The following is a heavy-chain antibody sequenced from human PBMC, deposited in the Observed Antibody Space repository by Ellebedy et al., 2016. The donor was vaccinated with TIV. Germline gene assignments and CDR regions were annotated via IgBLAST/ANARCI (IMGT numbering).Heavy chain of an antibody. CDR3: ARDGYDSSTGLRFVDY. Sequence: ASVKVSXXASGYTFTGYYMHWVRQAPGQGLEWMGWINPNSGGTNYAQKFQGWVTMTRDTSISTAYMELSRLRSDDTAVYYCARDGYDSSTGLRFVDYWGQGTLVTVSS. CDR2: INPNSGGT. V-gene: IGHV1-2*04. CDR1: GYTFTGYY. J-gene: IGHJ4*02. D-gene: IGHD3-22*01.